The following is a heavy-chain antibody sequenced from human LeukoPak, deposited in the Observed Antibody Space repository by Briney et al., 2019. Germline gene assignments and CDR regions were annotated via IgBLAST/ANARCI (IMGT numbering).Heavy chain of an antibody. CDR2: IYYSGST. J-gene: IGHJ6*03. V-gene: IGHV4-59*06. CDR1: GGSISSYY. Sequence: SETLSLTCTVSGGSISSYYWSWIRQPPGKGLEWIGYIYYSGSTYYNPSLKSRVTISVDTSKNQFSLKLSSVTAADTAVYYCASYYYDSSGYYSSWYYMDVWGKGTTVTVSS. CDR3: ASYYYDSSGYYSSWYYMDV. D-gene: IGHD3-22*01.